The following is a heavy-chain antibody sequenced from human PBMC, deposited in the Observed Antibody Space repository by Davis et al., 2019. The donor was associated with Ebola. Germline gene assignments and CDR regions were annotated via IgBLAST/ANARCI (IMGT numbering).Heavy chain of an antibody. CDR2: IHYGGSA. CDR3: ARASIGDCSGDTCQFEGFDP. J-gene: IGHJ5*02. V-gene: IGHV4-59*01. Sequence: PSETLSLTCTVSADSINYYYWNWIRQPPGKGLEWIGYIHYGGSAIYNPSLKRRAIISLDRPKNQFSLNLSSGTTADTAVYYCARASIGDCSGDTCQFEGFDPWGQGTLVTVSS. CDR1: ADSINYYY. D-gene: IGHD2-15*01.